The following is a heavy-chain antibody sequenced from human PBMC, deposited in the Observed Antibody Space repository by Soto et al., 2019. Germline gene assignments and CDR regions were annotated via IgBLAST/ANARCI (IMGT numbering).Heavy chain of an antibody. J-gene: IGHJ5*02. Sequence: SVTVSCTASGGTFSSYAISWVRQAPGQGLEWMGGIIPIFGTANYAQKFQGRVTITADESTSTAYMELSSLRSEDTAVYYCARKSDYYDILTGPATENWFDPWGQGTLVTVSS. CDR1: GGTFSSYA. V-gene: IGHV1-69*13. D-gene: IGHD3-9*01. CDR2: IIPIFGTA. CDR3: ARKSDYYDILTGPATENWFDP.